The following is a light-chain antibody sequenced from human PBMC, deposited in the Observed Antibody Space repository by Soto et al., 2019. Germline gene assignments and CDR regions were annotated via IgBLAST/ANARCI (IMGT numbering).Light chain of an antibody. V-gene: IGKV3-20*01. J-gene: IGKJ2*01. CDR3: HQYGSSRGT. Sequence: EIVLTQSPGTLSLSPGEGATLSCRASQSVTGTNLAWYQQRPGQAPRLLIYDAVRWATGIPDRFSGSGSGTDFTLTISRLEPEDFTVYYCHQYGSSRGTFGQGTKVEI. CDR2: DAV. CDR1: QSVTGTN.